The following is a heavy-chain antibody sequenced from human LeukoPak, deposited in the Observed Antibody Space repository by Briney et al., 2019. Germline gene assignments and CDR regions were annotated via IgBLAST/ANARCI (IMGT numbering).Heavy chain of an antibody. CDR1: GITLSDYW. J-gene: IGHJ4*02. CDR2: INSDGTST. Sequence: GGSLRLSCAVSGITLSDYWMHWVRQTPDKRLVWVSRINSDGTSTTYADSVKGRFTISRDITKNTLYLQMNSLRAEDTAVYYCAKDRIAARGEFDYWGQGTLVTVSS. CDR3: AKDRIAARGEFDY. D-gene: IGHD6-13*01. V-gene: IGHV3-74*03.